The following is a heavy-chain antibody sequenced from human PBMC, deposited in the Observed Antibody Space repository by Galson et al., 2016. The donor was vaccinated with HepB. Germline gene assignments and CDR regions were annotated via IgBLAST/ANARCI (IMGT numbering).Heavy chain of an antibody. CDR3: AKCRGGACYYFEY. Sequence: SLRLSCAASGFPFSIYGMTWVRQAPGKGLEWVSSHYGSGNHTYYADSVKGRFTISRDTSKNTLYLQMNSLRAEDTAVYYCAKCRGGACYYFEYWGQGTLVTVSS. D-gene: IGHD2-21*02. J-gene: IGHJ4*02. CDR1: GFPFSIYG. CDR2: HYGSGNHT. V-gene: IGHV3-23*01.